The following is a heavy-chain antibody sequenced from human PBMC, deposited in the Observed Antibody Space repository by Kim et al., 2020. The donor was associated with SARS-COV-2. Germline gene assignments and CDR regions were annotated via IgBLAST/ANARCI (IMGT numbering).Heavy chain of an antibody. CDR2: IYHSGST. CDR1: GGSISSSNW. J-gene: IGHJ6*02. D-gene: IGHD3-10*01. V-gene: IGHV4-4*02. CDR3: ARNRITMVRGVYYYYGMDV. Sequence: SETLSLTCAVSGGSISSSNWWSWVRQPPGKGLEWIGEIYHSGSTNYNPSLKSRVTISVDKSKNQFSLKLSSVTAADTAVYYCARNRITMVRGVYYYYGMDVWGQGTTVTVSS.